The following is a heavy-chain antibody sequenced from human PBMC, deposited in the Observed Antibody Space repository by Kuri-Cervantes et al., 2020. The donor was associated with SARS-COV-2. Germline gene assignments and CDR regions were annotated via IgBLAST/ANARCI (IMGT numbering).Heavy chain of an antibody. CDR2: ISGSGGST. CDR3: AKDPNWDY. CDR1: GFTFSSYA. V-gene: IGHV3-23*01. D-gene: IGHD1-1*01. Sequence: GESLKISCAASGFTFSSYAMSWVRQAPGKGLEWVSAISGSGGSTYYADSVKGRFTISRDNSKDTLYLQMNSLRAEDTAVYYCAKDPNWDYWGQGTLVTVSS. J-gene: IGHJ4*02.